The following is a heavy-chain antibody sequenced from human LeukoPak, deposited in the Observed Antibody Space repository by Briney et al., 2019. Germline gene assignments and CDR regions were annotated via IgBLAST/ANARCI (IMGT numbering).Heavy chain of an antibody. CDR3: VVHSATSCY. D-gene: IGHD1-26*01. V-gene: IGHV3-11*04. CDR1: GYTLTELS. J-gene: IGHJ4*02. CDR2: ITTSGTGT. Sequence: SCKVSGYTLTELSLPWVRQAPGKGLEWISYITTSGTGTYYADSVKGRFTISRDNGKTALSLQMNSLRAEDTAVYYCVVHSATSCYWGQGTLVTVSS.